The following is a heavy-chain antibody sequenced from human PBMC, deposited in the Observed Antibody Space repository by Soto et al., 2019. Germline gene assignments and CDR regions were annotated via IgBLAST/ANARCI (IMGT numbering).Heavy chain of an antibody. CDR3: ARRSSSWYFDY. J-gene: IGHJ4*02. CDR1: GFTFSSYA. V-gene: IGHV3-23*01. D-gene: IGHD6-13*01. Sequence: EVQLLESGGGLVQPGGSLRLSCAASGFTFSSYAMNWVRQAPGKGLEWVSVISGSDGSTYYADSVKGRFTISRHNSKNTLNLQRNSLRAEYPAVYYCARRSSSWYFDYWGQGTLVTVSS. CDR2: ISGSDGST.